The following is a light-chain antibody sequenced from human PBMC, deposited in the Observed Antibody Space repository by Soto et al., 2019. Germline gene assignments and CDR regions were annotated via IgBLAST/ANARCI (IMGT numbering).Light chain of an antibody. CDR3: QQYGRSPLT. V-gene: IGKV3-20*01. CDR1: QSVRSSY. Sequence: EIVLTQSPGTLSLSPGERATLSCRASQSVRSSYLAWYQQKPGQAPRLLIYGASSRATGIPDRFSGSGSGTEFTLTISRLEPEDFAVYYCQQYGRSPLTFGGGTKVEIK. J-gene: IGKJ4*01. CDR2: GAS.